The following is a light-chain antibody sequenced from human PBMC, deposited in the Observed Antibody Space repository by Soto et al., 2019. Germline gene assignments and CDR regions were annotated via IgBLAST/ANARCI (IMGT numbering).Light chain of an antibody. CDR1: TLPRQY. V-gene: IGLV3-25*02. CDR2: KNS. J-gene: IGLJ1*01. Sequence: YELTQPPSVSVSPGQTARITCSGDTLPRQYPYWYQQKPGQAPVLIINKNSERPSGIPERFSGSTSGTTVTLTISGVQAEDEADYYCQSADSSGAYVFGTGTRSPS. CDR3: QSADSSGAYV.